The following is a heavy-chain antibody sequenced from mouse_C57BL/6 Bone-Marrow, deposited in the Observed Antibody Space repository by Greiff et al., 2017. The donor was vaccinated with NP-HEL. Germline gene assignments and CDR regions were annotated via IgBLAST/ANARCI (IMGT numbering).Heavy chain of an antibody. CDR1: GYTFTSYW. J-gene: IGHJ3*01. Sequence: QVQLQQPGAELVMPGASVKLSCKASGYTFTSYWMHWVKQRPGQGLEWIGKIDPSDSYTNYNQKFKGKSTLTVDKSSSTAYMQLSSLTSEDSAVYYCARERGFAYWGQGTLVTVSA. CDR2: IDPSDSYT. V-gene: IGHV1-69*01. CDR3: ARERGFAY.